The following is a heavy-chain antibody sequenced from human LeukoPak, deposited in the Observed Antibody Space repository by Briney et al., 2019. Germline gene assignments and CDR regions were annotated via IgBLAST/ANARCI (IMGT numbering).Heavy chain of an antibody. CDR3: ARDAGLAGIDY. CDR1: GGSISSHY. Sequence: SETLSLTRTVSGGSISSHYWSWIRQPPGKGLEWIGYIYYSGSTNYNPSLKSRVTISVDTSKNQFSLKLSSVTAADTAVYYCARDAGLAGIDYWGQGTLVTVSS. V-gene: IGHV4-59*11. D-gene: IGHD6-13*01. CDR2: IYYSGST. J-gene: IGHJ4*02.